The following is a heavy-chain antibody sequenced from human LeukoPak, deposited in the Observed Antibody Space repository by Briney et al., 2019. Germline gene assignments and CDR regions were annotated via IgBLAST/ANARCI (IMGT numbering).Heavy chain of an antibody. V-gene: IGHV1-2*02. CDR2: INPNSGGT. Sequence: ASVKVSCKVSGYTFTGYYMHWVRLAPGQGLEWMGWINPNSGGTNYARKFQGRVTMTRDTSISTAYMELNRLRPDDTAVYYCARVEVSNPQLSPIDYWGQGTLVTVSS. CDR1: GYTFTGYY. CDR3: ARVEVSNPQLSPIDY. J-gene: IGHJ4*02.